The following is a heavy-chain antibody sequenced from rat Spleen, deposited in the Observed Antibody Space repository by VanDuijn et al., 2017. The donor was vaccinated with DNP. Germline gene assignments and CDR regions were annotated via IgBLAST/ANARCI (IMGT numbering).Heavy chain of an antibody. D-gene: IGHD1-5*01. Sequence: QVQLTESGPGLVQPSQTLSLTCTVSGFSLTSYGVSWVRQPPGKGLEWIAAISSGGSTYYNSALKSRLSISRDTSKSQVFLKMNSLQTEDTAIYFCTRDDIGTTRFDYWGQGVMVTVSS. V-gene: IGHV2S12*01. CDR2: ISSGGST. CDR1: GFSLTSYG. CDR3: TRDDIGTTRFDY. J-gene: IGHJ2*01.